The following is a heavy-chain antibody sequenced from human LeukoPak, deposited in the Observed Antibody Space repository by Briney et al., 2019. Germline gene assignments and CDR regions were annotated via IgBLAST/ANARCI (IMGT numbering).Heavy chain of an antibody. CDR1: GGSISSYY. CDR3: ARLSRDYDFWSGYYNTEYNWFDP. D-gene: IGHD3-3*01. Sequence: SETLSLTCTVSGGSISSYYWSWIRQPPGKGLEWIGYIYTSGSTNYNPSLKNRVTISVDTSKNHFSLKLSSVTAADTAVYYCARLSRDYDFWSGYYNTEYNWFDPWGQGTLVTVSS. J-gene: IGHJ5*02. CDR2: IYTSGST. V-gene: IGHV4-4*09.